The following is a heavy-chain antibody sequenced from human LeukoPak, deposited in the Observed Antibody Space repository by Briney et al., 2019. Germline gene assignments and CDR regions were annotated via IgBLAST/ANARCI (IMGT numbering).Heavy chain of an antibody. CDR1: GYTFTNYN. J-gene: IGHJ4*02. Sequence: GASVKVSCKASGYTFTNYNMHWVRQAPGQGLEWMGTINPSGYSANFAQKFQARVTMTSDTSTSTVYMELSSLRSEDTAVYYCARVTSTSWYECFDYWGQGTLVTVSS. D-gene: IGHD6-13*01. CDR3: ARVTSTSWYECFDY. V-gene: IGHV1-46*01. CDR2: INPSGYSA.